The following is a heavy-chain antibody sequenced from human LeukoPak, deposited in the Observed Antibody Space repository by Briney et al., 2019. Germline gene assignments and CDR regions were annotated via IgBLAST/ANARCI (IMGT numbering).Heavy chain of an antibody. CDR3: ARGVRRYYYDSSGYYSYYYYYMDV. V-gene: IGHV4-59*12. CDR2: IYYSGST. CDR1: GGSISSYY. J-gene: IGHJ6*03. Sequence: PSETLSLTCTVSGGSISSYYWSWIRQPPGKGLEWIGYIYYSGSTNYNPSLKSRVTISVDTSKNQFSLKLSSVTAADTAVYYCARGVRRYYYDSSGYYSYYYYYMDVWGKGTTVTVSS. D-gene: IGHD3-22*01.